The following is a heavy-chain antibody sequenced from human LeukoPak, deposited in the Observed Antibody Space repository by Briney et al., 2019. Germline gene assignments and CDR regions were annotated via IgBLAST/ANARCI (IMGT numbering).Heavy chain of an antibody. Sequence: GGSLRLSCAASGFTFSSYWMHWVRQAPGKGLEWVSAISGSGGSTYYADSVKGRFTISRDNSKNTLYLQMNSLRAEDTAVYYCAKGRYSSSWHNWFDPWGQGTLVTVSS. CDR1: GFTFSSYW. D-gene: IGHD6-13*01. J-gene: IGHJ5*02. CDR3: AKGRYSSSWHNWFDP. CDR2: ISGSGGST. V-gene: IGHV3-23*01.